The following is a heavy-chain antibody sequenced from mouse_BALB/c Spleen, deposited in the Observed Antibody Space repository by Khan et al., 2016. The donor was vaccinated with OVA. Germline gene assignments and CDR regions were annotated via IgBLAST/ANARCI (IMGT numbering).Heavy chain of an antibody. CDR1: GFTFTDYY. CDR3: SRDGDFYHDYAMDY. D-gene: IGHD2-13*01. CDR2: IRDKANGYTT. Sequence: EVELVESGGGLVQPWGSLRLSCATSGFTFTDYYMSWVRQPPGKALEWLGFIRDKANGYTTEYSASVKGRFTISRDNSQSILYLQMNTLRAEGSATYYCSRDGDFYHDYAMDYWGQGTSVTVSS. J-gene: IGHJ4*01. V-gene: IGHV7-3*02.